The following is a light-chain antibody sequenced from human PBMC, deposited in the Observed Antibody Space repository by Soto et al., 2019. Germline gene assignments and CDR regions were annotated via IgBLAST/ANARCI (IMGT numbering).Light chain of an antibody. V-gene: IGKV3-20*01. CDR1: QSVSSSY. CDR2: GAS. Sequence: EIVLTQSPGTLSLSPGERATLSCRASQSVSSSYLAWHQQKPGQAPRLLIYGASSRPTGIPDRFSGSGSGTDFTLTISRLEPEDFAVYYCQQHGSSPITFGQGTRLEIK. CDR3: QQHGSSPIT. J-gene: IGKJ5*01.